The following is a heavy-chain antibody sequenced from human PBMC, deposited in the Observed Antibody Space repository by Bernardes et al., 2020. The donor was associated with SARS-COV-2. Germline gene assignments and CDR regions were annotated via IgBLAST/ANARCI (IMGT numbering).Heavy chain of an antibody. CDR2: ISPDSGYI. CDR1: GFSLNTYS. J-gene: IGHJ2*01. Sequence: GGSLRLSCAASGFSLNTYSMNWVRQAPGKGLEWVSSISPDSGYIYYADSVKGRFTISRGNAGNSLYLQLNSLRAEDTAVYYCSSRYASGISRDWYFDLWGRGTLVTVSS. V-gene: IGHV3-21*01. D-gene: IGHD3-16*01. CDR3: SSRYASGISRDWYFDL.